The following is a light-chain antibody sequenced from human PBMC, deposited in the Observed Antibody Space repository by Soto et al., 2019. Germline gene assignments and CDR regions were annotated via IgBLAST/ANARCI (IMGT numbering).Light chain of an antibody. CDR1: SSNIGGNS. J-gene: IGLJ1*01. Sequence: QSVMTQPPSVSAAPGQRGTISCSVSSSNIGGNSVSWYQQLPGTAPKLLIYDDDKRPSGIPDRFSGSKSGTSATLGITGFQTGDEADYYCGSWDSSLSSYVFGTGTKLTVL. CDR2: DDD. CDR3: GSWDSSLSSYV. V-gene: IGLV1-51*01.